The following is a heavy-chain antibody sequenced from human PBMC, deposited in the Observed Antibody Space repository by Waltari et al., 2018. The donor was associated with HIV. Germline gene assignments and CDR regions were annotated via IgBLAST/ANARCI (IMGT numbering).Heavy chain of an antibody. CDR2: MNPNSGNS. CDR3: ARGRFRITGTTRCDY. D-gene: IGHD1-20*01. J-gene: IGHJ4*02. CDR1: GYTFTNYD. Sequence: QVQLVQSGAEVRKPGASMKVSCKASGYTFTNYDINWVRQATGQGLEWMGWMNPNSGNSGFAQKFQDRVTMTVNATVDTVYMELRSLTSEDTAIYYCARGRFRITGTTRCDYWGQGTLVTVSS. V-gene: IGHV1-8*01.